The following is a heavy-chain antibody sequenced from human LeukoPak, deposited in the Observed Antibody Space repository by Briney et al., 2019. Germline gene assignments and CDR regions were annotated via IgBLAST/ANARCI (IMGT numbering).Heavy chain of an antibody. V-gene: IGHV4-59*01. J-gene: IGHJ5*02. Sequence: PSETLSLTCTVSGGSISSYYWSWIRQPPGKGLEWIGYIYYGGSTNYNPSLKSRVTISVDTSKNQFSLKLSSVTAADTAVYYCARDTNWFDPWGPGTLVTVSS. CDR1: GGSISSYY. CDR2: IYYGGST. CDR3: ARDTNWFDP.